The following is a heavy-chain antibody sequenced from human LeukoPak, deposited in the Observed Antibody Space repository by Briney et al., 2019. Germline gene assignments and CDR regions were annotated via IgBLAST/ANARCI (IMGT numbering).Heavy chain of an antibody. V-gene: IGHV3-74*01. CDR2: INSDGGTT. J-gene: IGHJ4*02. CDR3: ARFYCSSSSCLEDY. D-gene: IGHD2-2*01. Sequence: PGGSLRLSCAASGFTFSSYWMHWVRQAPGKGLVWVSRINSDGGTTSYADSVKGRFTISRDNAKNTLYLQMNSLRGEDTAVYYCARFYCSSSSCLEDYWGQGTLVTVSS. CDR1: GFTFSSYW.